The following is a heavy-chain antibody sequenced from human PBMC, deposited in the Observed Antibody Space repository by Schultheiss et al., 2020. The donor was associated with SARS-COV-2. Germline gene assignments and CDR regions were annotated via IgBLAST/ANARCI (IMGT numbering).Heavy chain of an antibody. J-gene: IGHJ4*02. Sequence: GESLKISCAASGFTFSDYYMSWIRQAPGKGLEWVSYISSSSSTIYYADSVKGRFTISRDNAKNTLYLQMNSLRAEDTAVYYCAKTAEGLQQYPEDVYFDYGGQGTLVTVSS. CDR1: GFTFSDYY. V-gene: IGHV3-11*04. D-gene: IGHD1-14*01. CDR3: AKTAEGLQQYPEDVYFDY. CDR2: ISSSSSTI.